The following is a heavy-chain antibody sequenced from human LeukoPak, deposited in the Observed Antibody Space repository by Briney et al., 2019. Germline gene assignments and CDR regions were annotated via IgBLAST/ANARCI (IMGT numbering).Heavy chain of an antibody. J-gene: IGHJ4*02. V-gene: IGHV3-21*01. CDR1: GFTFSSYS. CDR3: ARSRGPPTYFDY. D-gene: IGHD3-16*01. Sequence: GGSLRLSCAASGFTFSSYSMNWVRQAPGKGLEWVSSISSSSRHIYYADSVKGRFTISRDNAKNSLYLQINSPRAEDTATYYCARSRGPPTYFDYWGQGTLVTVSS. CDR2: ISSSSRHI.